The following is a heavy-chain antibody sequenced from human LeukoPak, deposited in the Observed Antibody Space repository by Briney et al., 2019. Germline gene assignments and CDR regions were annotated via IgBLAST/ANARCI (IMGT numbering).Heavy chain of an antibody. CDR3: ASYSYWKGWYFDL. J-gene: IGHJ2*01. CDR1: GGSISSSSYY. CDR2: IYYSGST. Sequence: SETLSLTCTVSGGSISSSSYYWGWIRQPPGKGLEWIGSIYYSGSTYYNPSLKSRVTISVDTSKNQFSLKLSSVTAADTAVYYCASYSYWKGWYFDLWGRGTLVTVSS. D-gene: IGHD1-1*01. V-gene: IGHV4-39*07.